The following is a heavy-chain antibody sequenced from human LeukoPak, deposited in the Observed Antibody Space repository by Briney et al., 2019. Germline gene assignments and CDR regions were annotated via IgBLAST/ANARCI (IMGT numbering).Heavy chain of an antibody. CDR2: IYYTGTT. Sequence: SETLSLTCTVSGGSISSYYWSWIRQPAGKGLEWIGHIYYTGTTNYNPSLKSRVTISVDRSKNHFSLKLKSVTNADTAVYYCARAGPWQIDPWGQGILVTVSS. CDR3: ARAGPWQIDP. D-gene: IGHD3-10*01. CDR1: GGSISSYY. V-gene: IGHV4-59*01. J-gene: IGHJ5*02.